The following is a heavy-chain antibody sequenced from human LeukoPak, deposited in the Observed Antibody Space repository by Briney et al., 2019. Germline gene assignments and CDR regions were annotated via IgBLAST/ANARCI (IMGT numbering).Heavy chain of an antibody. CDR2: LCCGSTYK. D-gene: IGHD3-9*01. CDR3: ARDSAAYDILTGWMDV. CDR1: WFTLSIYT. V-gene: IGHV3-21*01. Sequence: PGGALRISCAASWFTLSIYTMKWVRQAPGEGPEWGSSLCCGSTYKYYADSVKGRFTISRDSAKNSLFLQMNSLRAEDTAVYYCARDSAAYDILTGWMDVWGQGTTVTVSS. J-gene: IGHJ6*02.